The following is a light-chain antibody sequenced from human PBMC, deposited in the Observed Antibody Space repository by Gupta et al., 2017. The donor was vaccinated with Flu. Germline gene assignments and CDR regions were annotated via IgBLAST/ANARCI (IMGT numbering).Light chain of an antibody. CDR1: QDIRHY. CDR2: VAS. J-gene: IGKJ4*01. Sequence: DIQLTQSPSSVAASAGDRVTIPCRASQDIRHYLVSFRQMPGEAPESLTYVASTLQRGVSSTFSASGSATEFTLTISSLQPEDFATYFCQQYKGYPLTFGAGTKVEI. CDR3: QQYKGYPLT. V-gene: IGKV1-16*01.